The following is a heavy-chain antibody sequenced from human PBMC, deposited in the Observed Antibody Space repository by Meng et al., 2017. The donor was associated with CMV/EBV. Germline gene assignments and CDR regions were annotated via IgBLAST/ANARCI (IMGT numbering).Heavy chain of an antibody. D-gene: IGHD2-8*01. CDR1: GFTFSSYW. V-gene: IGHV3-7*01. J-gene: IGHJ4*02. CDR3: ARDSGRMNY. CDR2: IKQDGSEK. Sequence: GGSLRPSCAASGFTFSSYWMSWVRQAPGKGLEWVAKIKQDGSEKYYVDSVKGRFTISRDNGKNSVYLQMNSLRAEDTAVYYCARDSGRMNYWGQGTLVTVSS.